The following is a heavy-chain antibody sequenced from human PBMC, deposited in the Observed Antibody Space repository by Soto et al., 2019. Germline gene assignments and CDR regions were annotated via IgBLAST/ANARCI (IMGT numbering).Heavy chain of an antibody. Sequence: QITLKESGPALVKPTQTLTLTCTISGFSLSTGGVGVGWIRQPPGKALEWLALIYWDDDKRYSPSLRSRLTIPKDTSKNQVVLTMTNIDPVDTATYYCAHSRCGGDCLQSYSSHYYYGMDGWGQGTTVTVSS. CDR2: IYWDDDK. CDR3: AHSRCGGDCLQSYSSHYYYGMDG. V-gene: IGHV2-5*02. CDR1: GFSLSTGGVG. J-gene: IGHJ6*02. D-gene: IGHD2-21*02.